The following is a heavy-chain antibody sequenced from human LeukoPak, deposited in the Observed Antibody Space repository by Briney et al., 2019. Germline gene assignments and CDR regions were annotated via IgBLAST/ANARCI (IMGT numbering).Heavy chain of an antibody. CDR1: GFTFTSSA. Sequence: SVKVSCKASGFTFTSSAVQWVRQARGQRLEWIGWIVVGSGNTNYAQKFQERVTITRDIATSTAYMELSSLRSEDTAVYYCAAGYSGSYYPSFDYWGQGTLVTVSS. CDR2: IVVGSGNT. J-gene: IGHJ4*02. D-gene: IGHD3-10*01. V-gene: IGHV1-58*01. CDR3: AAGYSGSYYPSFDY.